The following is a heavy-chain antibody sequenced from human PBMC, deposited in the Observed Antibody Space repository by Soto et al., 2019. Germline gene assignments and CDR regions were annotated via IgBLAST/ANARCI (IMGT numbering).Heavy chain of an antibody. D-gene: IGHD2-2*02. Sequence: GESLKISCKGSGYSFTSYWISWVRQMPGKGLEWMGRIDPSDSYTNYSPSFQGHVTISADKSISTAYLQWSSLKASDTAMYYCARFGVYCSSASCYKRGRAFDTWGQGTMVTVSS. CDR2: IDPSDSYT. V-gene: IGHV5-10-1*01. CDR1: GYSFTSYW. J-gene: IGHJ3*02. CDR3: ARFGVYCSSASCYKRGRAFDT.